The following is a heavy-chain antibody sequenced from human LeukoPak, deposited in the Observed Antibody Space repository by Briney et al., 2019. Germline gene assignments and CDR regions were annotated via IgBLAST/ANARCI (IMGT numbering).Heavy chain of an antibody. Sequence: GGSLRLSCAASGFTFSSYWMSWVRQAPGKGLEWVANIKQDGSEKYYVDSVKGRFTISRDNAKSSLYLQMNSLRAEDTAVYYCARDLDSSGWYGYYYYYYGMDVWGQGTTVTVSS. J-gene: IGHJ6*02. V-gene: IGHV3-7*01. CDR1: GFTFSSYW. CDR2: IKQDGSEK. D-gene: IGHD6-19*01. CDR3: ARDLDSSGWYGYYYYYYGMDV.